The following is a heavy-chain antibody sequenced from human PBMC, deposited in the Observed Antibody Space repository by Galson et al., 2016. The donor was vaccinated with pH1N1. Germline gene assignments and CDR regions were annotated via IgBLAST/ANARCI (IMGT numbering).Heavy chain of an antibody. CDR1: GFDFRNFD. D-gene: IGHD6-19*01. CDR3: VKGAWLDF. V-gene: IGHV3-23*01. Sequence: SLRLSCAASGFDFRNFDMSWVRQPPGKGLEWVSVSLKPDDTTHYTDSVQGRFTISRDDSRSILYLQITSLRVEDTALYCCVKGAWLDFWGQGALVTVSS. J-gene: IGHJ4*02. CDR2: SLKPDDTT.